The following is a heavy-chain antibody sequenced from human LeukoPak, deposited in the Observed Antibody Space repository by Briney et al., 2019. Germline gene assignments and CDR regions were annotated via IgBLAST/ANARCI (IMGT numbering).Heavy chain of an antibody. V-gene: IGHV3-23*01. D-gene: IGHD1-26*01. CDR2: ISGSGGGT. Sequence: GASLRLSCAASGVTFSSYAMSWVCRAPRPGMEWVSAISGSGGGTYYAHSVKARFTISRDNSNNSLYLQMNTLRAEDTAVYYCAKGGATNYYYYRMDVWGQGTTVTVSS. CDR3: AKGGATNYYYYRMDV. J-gene: IGHJ6*02. CDR1: GVTFSSYA.